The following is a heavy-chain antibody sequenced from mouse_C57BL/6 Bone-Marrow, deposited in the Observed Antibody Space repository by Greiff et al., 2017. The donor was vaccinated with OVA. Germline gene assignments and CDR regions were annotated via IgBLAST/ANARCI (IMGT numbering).Heavy chain of an antibody. Sequence: QVQLQQPGAELVRPGSSVKLSCKASGYTFPSYWLHWVKQRPIQGLEWIGNIDNSDSETHYHQKFKDKAPFTVDKSSSPAYMQLTSLASEDYAVYSCARSGYDVYYFDYWGQGTTLTVSS. V-gene: IGHV1-52*01. D-gene: IGHD2-2*01. CDR2: IDNSDSET. CDR1: GYTFPSYW. CDR3: ARSGYDVYYFDY. J-gene: IGHJ2*01.